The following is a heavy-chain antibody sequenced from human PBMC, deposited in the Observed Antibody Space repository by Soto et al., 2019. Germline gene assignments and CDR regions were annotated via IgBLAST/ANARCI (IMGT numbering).Heavy chain of an antibody. Sequence: QVQLVESGGGVVQPGRSRRLSCAASGFTFRSYAMHWVRQAPGKGREWVAVIAYDGTNKYFADSVKGRFTISRDNSKNTVYLQMHSLRAEDTDVEDWGSSSKWGGGCPHFYSGRDVGGHGTTVPVSS. CDR1: GFTFRSYA. V-gene: IGHV3-30-3*01. CDR2: IAYDGTNK. D-gene: IGHD7-27*01. CDR3: GSSSKWGGGCPHFYSGRDV. J-gene: IGHJ6*02.